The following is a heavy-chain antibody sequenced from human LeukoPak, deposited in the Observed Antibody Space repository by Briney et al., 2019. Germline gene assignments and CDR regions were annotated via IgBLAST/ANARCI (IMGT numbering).Heavy chain of an antibody. V-gene: IGHV3-66*01. D-gene: IGHD3-10*01. Sequence: PGGSLRLSCAASGFTVSSNYMSWVRQAPGKGLEWVSVIYSGGSTYYADSVKGRFTISRDNSKDTLYLQMNSLRAEDTAVYYCARDVLWFGESVNWGQGTLVTVSS. CDR1: GFTVSSNY. CDR2: IYSGGST. J-gene: IGHJ4*02. CDR3: ARDVLWFGESVN.